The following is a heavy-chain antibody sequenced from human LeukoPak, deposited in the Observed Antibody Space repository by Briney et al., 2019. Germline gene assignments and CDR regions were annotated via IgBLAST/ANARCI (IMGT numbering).Heavy chain of an antibody. CDR1: GYTFTSYY. CDR2: IKDGGST. V-gene: IGHV1-46*01. CDR3: ARDPGFRGSYYGMDI. J-gene: IGHJ6*02. Sequence: ASVKVSCKASGYTFTSYYMHWVRQAPGQGLEWMGVIKDGGSTRYAQKFQGRLTVTRDTSTSAVYMELSSLRSEDTAVYYRARDPGFRGSYYGMDIWGQGTTVTVSS. D-gene: IGHD5-12*01.